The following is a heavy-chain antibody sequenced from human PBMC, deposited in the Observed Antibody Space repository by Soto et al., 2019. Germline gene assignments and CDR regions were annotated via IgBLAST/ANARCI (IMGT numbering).Heavy chain of an antibody. D-gene: IGHD6-13*01. V-gene: IGHV4-59*01. CDR1: GGSISSYY. Sequence: SETLGLTCTVSGGSISSYYWSWIRQPPGKGLEWIGYIYYSGSTNYNPSLKSRVTISVDTSKNQFSLKLSSVTAADTAVYYCARVMYTSSWSYYFDYWGQGTLVTVSS. CDR2: IYYSGST. CDR3: ARVMYTSSWSYYFDY. J-gene: IGHJ4*02.